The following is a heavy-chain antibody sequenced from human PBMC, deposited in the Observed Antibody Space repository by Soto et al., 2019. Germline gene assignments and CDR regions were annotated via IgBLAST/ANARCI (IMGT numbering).Heavy chain of an antibody. Sequence: GGSLRLSCAASGFTFSSYGMHWVRQAPGKGLEWVAVISYDGSNKYYADSVKGRFTISRDNSKNTLYLQMNSLRSEDTAVYYCARGAYYYDSSGLSYWGQGTLVTVSS. CDR2: ISYDGSNK. CDR3: ARGAYYYDSSGLSY. D-gene: IGHD3-22*01. V-gene: IGHV3-30*03. J-gene: IGHJ4*02. CDR1: GFTFSSYG.